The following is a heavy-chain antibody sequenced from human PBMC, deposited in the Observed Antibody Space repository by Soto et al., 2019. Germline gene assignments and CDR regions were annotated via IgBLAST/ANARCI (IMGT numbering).Heavy chain of an antibody. V-gene: IGHV1-18*01. D-gene: IGHD3-16*01. Sequence: QVQLVQSGAEVRKPGASVKVSCKASGYTFTTYGIIWVRQAPGQGLEWMGWISGYNGHTKYAQKFQGRVTMTTDTSTSTVYMDRLSLRSDDTAVYYCAREGEMPYYYYGLDVWGQGTTVTVSS. J-gene: IGHJ6*02. CDR3: AREGEMPYYYYGLDV. CDR2: ISGYNGHT. CDR1: GYTFTTYG.